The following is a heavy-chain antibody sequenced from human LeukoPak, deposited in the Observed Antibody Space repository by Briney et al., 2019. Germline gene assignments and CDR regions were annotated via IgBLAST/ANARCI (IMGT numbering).Heavy chain of an antibody. CDR3: VRDKLGGAFDV. D-gene: IGHD1-7*01. CDR2: ITRSSGTI. Sequence: RGSLRLSCAASGFTFSGYDMNWVRQAPGKGLEWVSFITRSSGTIYYADSVKGRFTVSRDNAESSLYLQMNSLRDEDTAVYSCVRDKLGGAFDVWGHGTMVTVSS. CDR1: GFTFSGYD. V-gene: IGHV3-48*02. J-gene: IGHJ3*01.